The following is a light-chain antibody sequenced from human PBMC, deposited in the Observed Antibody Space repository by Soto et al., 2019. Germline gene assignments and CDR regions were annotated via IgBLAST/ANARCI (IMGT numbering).Light chain of an antibody. CDR3: QTWDTGIVV. CDR1: SGHSSYA. J-gene: IGLJ2*01. V-gene: IGLV4-69*01. Sequence: QPVLTQSPSASASLGASVKLTCTLSSGHSSYAIAWHQQQPEKGPRYLMKLNSDGSHSKGDGIPDRFSGSTSGAERFLTIPRLQSEDEADYYCQTWDTGIVVFGGGTKLPVL. CDR2: LNSDGSH.